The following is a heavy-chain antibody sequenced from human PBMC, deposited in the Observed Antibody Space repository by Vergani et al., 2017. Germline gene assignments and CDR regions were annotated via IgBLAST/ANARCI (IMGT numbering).Heavy chain of an antibody. J-gene: IGHJ6*03. CDR3: ARVNTETNGHLYYYYYMDV. CDR2: IDHTGRP. V-gene: IGHV4-34*01. D-gene: IGHD4-11*01. Sequence: QVQLQQWGGGLLKPSETLSLTCVVNGGSFTSYHWTWIRQSPGEELEWVGDIDHTGRPDYNPALKSRLIMSVDKSGNQFSLTLISVTATDTAIYFCARVNTETNGHLYYYYYMDVWGQGTAVTVS. CDR1: GGSFTSYH.